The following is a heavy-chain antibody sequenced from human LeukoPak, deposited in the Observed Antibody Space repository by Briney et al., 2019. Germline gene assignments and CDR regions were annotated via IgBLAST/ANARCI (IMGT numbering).Heavy chain of an antibody. CDR1: GGSFSGYY. CDR3: ARDFSTYYDSSSFYGDSCFDY. Sequence: KSSETLSLTCAVYGGSFSGYYWSWIRQPPRKGVEWIGEINHSGSTNYNPSLKSRVTISVDTSKNQFSLKLSSVTAADTAVYYCARDFSTYYDSSSFYGDSCFDYWGQGILVTVSS. CDR2: INHSGST. J-gene: IGHJ4*02. D-gene: IGHD3-22*01. V-gene: IGHV4-34*01.